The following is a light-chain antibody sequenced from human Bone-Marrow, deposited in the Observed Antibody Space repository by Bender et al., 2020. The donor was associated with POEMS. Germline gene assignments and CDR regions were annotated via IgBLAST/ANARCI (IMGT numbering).Light chain of an antibody. CDR2: DDN. CDR1: SGSIASNY. CDR3: QSYDSTSRV. J-gene: IGLJ3*02. V-gene: IGLV6-57*03. Sequence: FILTQPHSVSESPGKTVTISCTRSSGSIASNYVQWYQQRPGSAPTTVIYDDNQRPSGVPDRFSGSIDSSSNSASLTISGLKTEDEADYYCQSYDSTSRVFGGGTKLTVL.